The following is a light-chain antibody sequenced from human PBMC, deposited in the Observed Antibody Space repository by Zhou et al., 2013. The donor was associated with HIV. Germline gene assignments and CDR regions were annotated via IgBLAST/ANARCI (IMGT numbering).Light chain of an antibody. J-gene: IGKJ2*04. CDR1: QSVSSN. Sequence: EIVMTQSPATLSVSPGERATLSCRASQSVSSNLAWYQQKPGQAPRLLIYGASTRATGIPARFSGSGSGTDFTGTDFTLTISRLEPEDFAVYYCQQCRNWPSCSFGQGTNLEIK. CDR2: GAS. CDR3: QQCRNWPSCS. V-gene: IGKV3-15*01.